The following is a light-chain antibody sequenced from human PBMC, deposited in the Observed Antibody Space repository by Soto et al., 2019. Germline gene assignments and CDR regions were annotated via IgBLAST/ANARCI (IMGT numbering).Light chain of an antibody. J-gene: IGKJ1*01. V-gene: IGKV1-5*01. CDR2: DAS. CDR1: QSISSW. Sequence: DIQMTQSPSTLSASVGDRVTITCRASQSISSWLAWYQQKPGKAPKLLIYDASSLESGIPSRFSGSGSGTEFPLTISSLQPDHFATYYCQQYNSYSWTFGQGTKVEIK. CDR3: QQYNSYSWT.